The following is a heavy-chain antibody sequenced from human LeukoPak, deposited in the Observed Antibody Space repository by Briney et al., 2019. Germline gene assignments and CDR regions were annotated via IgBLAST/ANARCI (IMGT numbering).Heavy chain of an antibody. D-gene: IGHD1-1*01. CDR3: ARARTGFDL. Sequence: SETLSLTCTVSGGSISSYYWSWIRQPPGKGLEWIGYIYYTGSTNYNPSLKSRVTISVDTSKNQLSLKLSSVTAADSAVYYCARARTGFDLWGQGALVTVSS. CDR1: GGSISSYY. CDR2: IYYTGST. J-gene: IGHJ5*02. V-gene: IGHV4-59*01.